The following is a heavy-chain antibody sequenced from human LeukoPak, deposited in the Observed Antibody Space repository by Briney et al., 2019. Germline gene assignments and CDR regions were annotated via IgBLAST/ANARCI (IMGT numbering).Heavy chain of an antibody. V-gene: IGHV4-61*01. J-gene: IGHJ4*02. CDR2: IYYSGST. D-gene: IGHD3-22*01. CDR1: GGSISSSSYY. CDR3: ARDRGSSGYYGFDY. Sequence: SETLSLTCTVSGGSISSSSYYWSWIRQPPGKGLEWIGNIYYSGSTNYNPSLKSRVTISVDTSKNQFSLKLGSVTAADTAVYYCARDRGSSGYYGFDYWGQGTLVTVSS.